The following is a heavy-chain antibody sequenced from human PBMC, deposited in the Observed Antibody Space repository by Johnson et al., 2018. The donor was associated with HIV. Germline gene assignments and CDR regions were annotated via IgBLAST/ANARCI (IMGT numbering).Heavy chain of an antibody. Sequence: QVQLVESGGGVVQPGRPLRLSCAASGFTFSSYGIHWVRQAPGKGLEWVAVISYDGSNKYYADSVKGRFTISRDNSKNTLYLQMNSLRAEDTAVYYCARSGAASIAARGDAFDIWGQGTMVTVSS. V-gene: IGHV3-33*05. CDR2: ISYDGSNK. CDR1: GFTFSSYG. CDR3: ARSGAASIAARGDAFDI. J-gene: IGHJ3*02. D-gene: IGHD6-6*01.